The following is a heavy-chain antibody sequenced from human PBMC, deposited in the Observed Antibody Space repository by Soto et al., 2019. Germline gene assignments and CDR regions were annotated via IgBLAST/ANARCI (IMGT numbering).Heavy chain of an antibody. CDR3: ASFIVGVVAEPPLLVD. Sequence: QVQLVQSGAEVKKPGASVKVSCKAYGYTFTRYGISWGRQAPGQGLEWMGWSSAYNGNRNYAQKLQGRVTMTTDPSTSTAYMELRSLRSDDTAVYYCASFIVGVVAEPPLLVDWGQGTLVTVSS. J-gene: IGHJ4*02. V-gene: IGHV1-18*01. D-gene: IGHD2-15*01. CDR2: SSAYNGNR. CDR1: GYTFTRYG.